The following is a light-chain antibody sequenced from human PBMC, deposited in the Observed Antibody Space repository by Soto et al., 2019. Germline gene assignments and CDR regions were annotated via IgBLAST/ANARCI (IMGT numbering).Light chain of an antibody. J-gene: IGKJ2*01. CDR2: AAS. CDR1: QSISSY. V-gene: IGKV1-39*01. CDR3: HQSYSTPYT. Sequence: EIQMTQSPSSLSASVGERVTITCRASQSISSYLTWYQQKPGKAPKLLIYAASSLQSGVPSRFSGSGSGTDFTLTISRLQPEDFATYYCHQSYSTPYTFGQGTKLEIK.